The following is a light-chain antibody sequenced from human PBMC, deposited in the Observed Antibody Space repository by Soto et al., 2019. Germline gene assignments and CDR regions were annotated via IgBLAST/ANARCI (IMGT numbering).Light chain of an antibody. CDR3: QKYNRAPRT. Sequence: DIQMTQSPSSLSASVGDRVTITCRASQGISNYLAWYQQKPGKVPKLLIYAASTLQSGVPSRFSGSGSGTDLTLTISSLKPEDVATYSCQKYNRAPRTFGQGTKVEIK. J-gene: IGKJ1*01. CDR2: AAS. CDR1: QGISNY. V-gene: IGKV1-27*01.